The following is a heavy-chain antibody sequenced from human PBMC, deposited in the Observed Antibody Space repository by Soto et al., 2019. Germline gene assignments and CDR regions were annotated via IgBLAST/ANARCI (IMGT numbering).Heavy chain of an antibody. CDR3: ATDLMGTGTTSI. V-gene: IGHV1-24*01. D-gene: IGHD1-7*01. J-gene: IGHJ3*02. CDR1: GYTLTELS. CDR2: FDPEDGET. Sequence: ASVKVSCKVSGYTLTELSMHWVRQAPGKGLEWMGGFDPEDGETIYAQKFQGRVTMTEDTSTDTAYMELSSLRSEDTAVYYCATDLMGTGTTSIWGQGTMVTVS.